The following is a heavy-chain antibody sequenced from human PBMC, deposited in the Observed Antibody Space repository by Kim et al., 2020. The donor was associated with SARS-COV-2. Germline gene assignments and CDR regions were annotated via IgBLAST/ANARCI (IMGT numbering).Heavy chain of an antibody. CDR1: GGSISSGGYY. J-gene: IGHJ3*02. V-gene: IGHV4-31*03. CDR3: ARKDLIPQGDAFDI. CDR2: IYYSGST. Sequence: SETLSLTCTVSGGSISSGGYYWSWIRQHPGKGLEWIGYIYYSGSTYYNPSLKSRVTISVDTSKNQFSLKLSSVTAADTAVYYCARKDLIPQGDAFDIWGQGTMVTVSS. D-gene: IGHD2-2*01.